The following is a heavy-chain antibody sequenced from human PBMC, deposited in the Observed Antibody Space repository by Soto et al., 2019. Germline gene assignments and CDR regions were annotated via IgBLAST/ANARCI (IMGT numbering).Heavy chain of an antibody. D-gene: IGHD3-10*01. Sequence: SETLSLTCTVSGGSISSYYWSWIRQPPGKGLEWIGYIYYSGSTNYHPSLKSRVTTSVDTSKNQCSLKLSSVTAADPAVYYCTRGTGDDYYYYYMDVWAKGTRVT. CDR3: TRGTGDDYYYYYMDV. CDR1: GGSISSYY. J-gene: IGHJ6*03. V-gene: IGHV4-59*01. CDR2: IYYSGST.